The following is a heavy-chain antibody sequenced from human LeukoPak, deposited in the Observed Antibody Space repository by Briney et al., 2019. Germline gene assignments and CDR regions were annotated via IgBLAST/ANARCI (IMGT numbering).Heavy chain of an antibody. V-gene: IGHV3-21*01. CDR2: ISSSGSYI. Sequence: PGGSLRLSCAASGFTFSSYSMNWVRQAPGKGLEWVSSISSSGSYIYYADSLKGRFTISRDNAKNSLYLQMNSLRAEDTAVYYCARDDHYDTSAYQRKGDFFDYWGQGTLVTVSS. J-gene: IGHJ4*02. CDR1: GFTFSSYS. CDR3: ARDDHYDTSAYQRKGDFFDY. D-gene: IGHD3-22*01.